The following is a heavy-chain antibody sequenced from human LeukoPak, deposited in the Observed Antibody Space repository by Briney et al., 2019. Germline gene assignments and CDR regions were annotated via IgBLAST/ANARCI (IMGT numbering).Heavy chain of an antibody. CDR1: GFTFGGYN. CDR3: ARDITIFGAIINFDY. Sequence: GGSLRLSCAASGFTFGGYNMNWIRQAPGKGLEWVSYISLSGSKIDYADSVKGRFTISRDNAKNSLYLQMNSLRAEDTAVYYCARDITIFGAIINFDYWGRGTLVTVSS. CDR2: ISLSGSKI. V-gene: IGHV3-48*01. J-gene: IGHJ4*02. D-gene: IGHD3-3*01.